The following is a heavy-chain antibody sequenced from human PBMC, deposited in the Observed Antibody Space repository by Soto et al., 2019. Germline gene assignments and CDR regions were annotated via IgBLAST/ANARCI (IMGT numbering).Heavy chain of an antibody. V-gene: IGHV3-64D*06. J-gene: IGHJ4*02. D-gene: IGHD6-19*01. CDR1: GFTFNSYA. CDR2: ISSYGADT. CDR3: VKEGYMRSDWYGQFDY. Sequence: GGALRLSCSASGFTFNSYAMHWVRQAPGKGLEFVSAISSYGADTYYADSVKGRFAISRDNSKNTLYLQMSSLRAEDTALYYCVKEGYMRSDWYGQFDYWGQGALVTVSS.